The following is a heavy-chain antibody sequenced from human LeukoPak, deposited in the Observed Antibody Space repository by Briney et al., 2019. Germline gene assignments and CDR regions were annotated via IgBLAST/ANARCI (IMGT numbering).Heavy chain of an antibody. CDR1: GYTFTSYG. J-gene: IGHJ3*01. CDR3: ASAHCSGSSCFWGAFEF. Sequence: ASVKVSCKASGYTFTSYGISWVRQATGQGPEWMGWMNPNSGNTGYAQKFQGRVTLTRNTSITTAYMELSSLKSDDTAVYYCASAHCSGSSCFWGAFEFWGQGTMVTVSS. D-gene: IGHD2-2*01. CDR2: MNPNSGNT. V-gene: IGHV1-8*03.